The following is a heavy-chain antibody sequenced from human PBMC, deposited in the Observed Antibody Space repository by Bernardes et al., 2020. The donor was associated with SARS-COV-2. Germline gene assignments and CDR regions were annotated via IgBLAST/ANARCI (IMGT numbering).Heavy chain of an antibody. J-gene: IGHJ4*02. V-gene: IGHV3-21*01. CDR2: ISSGSSDI. CDR3: ARARYYYDSSD. D-gene: IGHD3-22*01. CDR1: GFTFSSCN. Sequence: GVLRLSCAASGFTFSSCNMNWVRQAPGKGLEWVSSISSGSSDIYHADSVKGRFSISRDNAKNSLYLQMNSLRAEDTAVYYCARARYYYDSSDWGQGTLVTVSS.